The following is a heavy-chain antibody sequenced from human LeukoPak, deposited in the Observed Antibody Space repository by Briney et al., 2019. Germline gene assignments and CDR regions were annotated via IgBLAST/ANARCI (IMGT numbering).Heavy chain of an antibody. D-gene: IGHD3-9*01. CDR1: GDSVPCNSAA. CDR2: TYYRSKWYN. V-gene: IGHV6-1*01. J-gene: IGHJ5*02. CDR3: AREERLRYFDWLLSKFDP. Sequence: SQTLSLTCPISGDSVPCNSAAWNWISQSPSRGLEWLGRTYYRSKWYNDYAVSVKSRITINPDTSKNQFSLQLNSVTPEDTAVYYCAREERLRYFDWLLSKFDPWGQGTLVTVSS.